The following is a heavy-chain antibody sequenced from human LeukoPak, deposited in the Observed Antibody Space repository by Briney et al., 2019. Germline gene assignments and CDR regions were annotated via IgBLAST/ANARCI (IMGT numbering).Heavy chain of an antibody. CDR3: AKSGERRRPYYFDY. J-gene: IGHJ4*02. V-gene: IGHV3-48*03. CDR1: GLTFSNYE. D-gene: IGHD3-10*01. CDR2: ISSSGSDI. Sequence: GGSLRLSCAASGLTFSNYEMHWVRQAPGKGLEWVSYISSSGSDIFYADRVKGRFTISRDNAKNTLYLQMNSLRVEATAVYYCAKSGERRRPYYFDYWGQGTLVTVSS.